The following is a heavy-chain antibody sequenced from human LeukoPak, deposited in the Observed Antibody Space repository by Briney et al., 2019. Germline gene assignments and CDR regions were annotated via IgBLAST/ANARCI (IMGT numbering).Heavy chain of an antibody. Sequence: SAALSLTCTVSGGSISSYYWTWIRQPAGKALEWIGRIYPSGNTNYNPSLESRVTMSVDTSKNQFSLNLTSLTAADTAVYYCARAHTSSCNGGPCPFCLDYWGQGTLVTVSS. CDR1: GGSISSYY. D-gene: IGHD2-8*01. CDR2: IYPSGNT. CDR3: ARAHTSSCNGGPCPFCLDY. J-gene: IGHJ4*02. V-gene: IGHV4-4*07.